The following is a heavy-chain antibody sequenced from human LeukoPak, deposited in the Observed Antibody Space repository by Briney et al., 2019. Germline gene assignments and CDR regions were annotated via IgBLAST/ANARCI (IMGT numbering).Heavy chain of an antibody. CDR1: GFTFSSYS. V-gene: IGHV3-21*01. CDR2: ISSSSSYI. Sequence: GGSLRLSCAASGFTFSSYSMNWVRQAPWKGLEWVSSISSSSSYIYYADSVKGRFTISRDNAKNSLYLQMNSLRAEDTAVYYCARDRSGTNNSFDIRGQGTMVTVSS. CDR3: ARDRSGTNNSFDI. D-gene: IGHD2-2*01. J-gene: IGHJ3*02.